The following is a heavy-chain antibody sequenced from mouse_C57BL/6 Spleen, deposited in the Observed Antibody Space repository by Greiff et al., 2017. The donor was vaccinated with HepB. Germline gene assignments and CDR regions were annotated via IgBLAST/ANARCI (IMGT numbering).Heavy chain of an antibody. Sequence: VQLQQSGPELVKPGASVKISCKASGYAFSSSWMNWVKQRPGKGLEWIGRIYPGDGDTNYNGKFKGKATLTADKSSSTAYMQLSSLTSEDSAVYFSAYVIYFFYYWGQGTTLTDS. CDR3: AYVIYFFYY. D-gene: IGHD1-1*02. V-gene: IGHV1-82*01. J-gene: IGHJ2*01. CDR1: GYAFSSSW. CDR2: IYPGDGDT.